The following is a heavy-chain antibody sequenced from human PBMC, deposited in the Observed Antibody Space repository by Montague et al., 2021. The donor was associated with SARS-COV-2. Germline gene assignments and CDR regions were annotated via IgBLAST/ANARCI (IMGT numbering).Heavy chain of an antibody. CDR2: FYYSGNT. V-gene: IGHV4-39*01. D-gene: IGHD6-13*01. CDR1: FGSISSSCYF. Sequence: SETLSLTCTVSFGSISSSCYFWGWLRQPPGKGLEWIVFFYYSGNTYYNPSLKSRVTISVDTSKNQFSLKVSSVTAADTAVFYCPRAFVAAAGTTSFDSWGQGTLVTVSS. J-gene: IGHJ4*02. CDR3: PRAFVAAAGTTSFDS.